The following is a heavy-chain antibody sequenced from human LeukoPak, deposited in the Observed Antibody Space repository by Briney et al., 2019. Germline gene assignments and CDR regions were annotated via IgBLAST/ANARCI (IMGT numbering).Heavy chain of an antibody. CDR3: AKDGSSGYYYFDY. J-gene: IGHJ4*02. D-gene: IGHD3-22*01. CDR2: ISVSGGST. Sequence: PRGSLRLSCAASGFTFSSYDMSWVRQAPGKGLEWVSVISVSGGSTTYADSVKGRFTISRDISKNTLYLQMNSLRAEDTAVYYCAKDGSSGYYYFDYWGQGTLVTVSS. V-gene: IGHV3-23*01. CDR1: GFTFSSYD.